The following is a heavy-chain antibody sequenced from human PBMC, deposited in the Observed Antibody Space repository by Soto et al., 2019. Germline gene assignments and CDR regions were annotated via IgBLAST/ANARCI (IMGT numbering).Heavy chain of an antibody. CDR1: GFTFSSYA. CDR3: ARSYYYDSSGQGWFDP. D-gene: IGHD3-22*01. V-gene: IGHV3-30-3*01. Sequence: SLRLSCAASGFTFSSYAMHWVRQAPGKGLEWVAVISYDGSNKYYADSVKGRFTISRDNSKNTLYLQMNSLRAEDTAVYYCARSYYYDSSGQGWFDPWGQGTLVTVSS. CDR2: ISYDGSNK. J-gene: IGHJ5*02.